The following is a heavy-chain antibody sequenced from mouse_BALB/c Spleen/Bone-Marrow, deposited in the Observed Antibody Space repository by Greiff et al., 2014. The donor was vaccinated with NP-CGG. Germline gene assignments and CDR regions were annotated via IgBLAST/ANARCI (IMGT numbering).Heavy chain of an antibody. J-gene: IGHJ2*01. CDR3: ARGLNWDAYFDY. V-gene: IGHV1-31*01. Sequence: VQLQQSGPELVKPGASVKISCKASGYSFTGYYMHWVKQSHVKSLEWIGRINPYNGATTYSQIFKDKASLTVDKSSSTAYMEPHSLTSEDSGVHYCARGLNWDAYFDYWGQGTTLTVSS. CDR1: GYSFTGYY. CDR2: INPYNGAT. D-gene: IGHD4-1*01.